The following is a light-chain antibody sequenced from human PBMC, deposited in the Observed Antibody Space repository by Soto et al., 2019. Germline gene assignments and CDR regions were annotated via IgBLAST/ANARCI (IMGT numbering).Light chain of an antibody. V-gene: IGKV1-9*01. CDR2: AAS. J-gene: IGKJ2*01. Sequence: QLTQSPSSLSASVGDRVTITCRASQGVSSYLAWYQQKTGKAPKLLIYAASTLQSGVPSRFSGSGSGTDFTLTISSLQPEDFATYYCQQLNSSPYTFGQGTKLEI. CDR3: QQLNSSPYT. CDR1: QGVSSY.